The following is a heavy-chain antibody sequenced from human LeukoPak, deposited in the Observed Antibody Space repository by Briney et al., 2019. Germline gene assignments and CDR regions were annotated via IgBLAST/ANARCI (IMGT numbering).Heavy chain of an antibody. CDR1: GFTVSSNY. D-gene: IGHD3-22*01. Sequence: GGSLKLSCAASGFTVSSNYMSWVRQAPGKGLEWVSVIYSGGSTYYADSVKGRFTISRDNSKNTLYLQMNSLRAEDTAVYYCARDQESSGYYPGFDLWGRGTLVTVSS. CDR2: IYSGGST. V-gene: IGHV3-66*01. J-gene: IGHJ2*01. CDR3: ARDQESSGYYPGFDL.